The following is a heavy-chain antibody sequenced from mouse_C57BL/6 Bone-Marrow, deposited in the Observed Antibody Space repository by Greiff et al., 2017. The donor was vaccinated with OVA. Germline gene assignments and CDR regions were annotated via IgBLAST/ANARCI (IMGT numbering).Heavy chain of an antibody. CDR1: GFNIKDDY. Sequence: VQLKQSGAELVRPGASVKLSCTASGFNIKDDYMHWVKQRPEQGLEWIGWIDPENGDTEYASKFQGQATITADTSSNTAYLQLRSQTSEDTAVYYCTTGDYGSSDEGAYWGQGTLVTVSA. CDR3: TTGDYGSSDEGAY. D-gene: IGHD1-1*01. V-gene: IGHV14-4*01. J-gene: IGHJ3*01. CDR2: IDPENGDT.